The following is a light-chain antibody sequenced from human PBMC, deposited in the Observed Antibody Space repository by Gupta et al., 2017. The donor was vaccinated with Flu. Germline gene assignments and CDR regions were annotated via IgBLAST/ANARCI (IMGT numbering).Light chain of an antibody. Sequence: EIVLTHSPGTLSLSPGERATLSCRASQSVSSNYLAWYQQKPGQAPRLLIYGTTNRATGIPDRFSATLSGTDFTLTSSRLEPEDFAVYCCQQYSNSDTFGHGTKV. CDR1: QSVSSNY. V-gene: IGKV3-20*01. CDR3: QQYSNSDT. J-gene: IGKJ3*01. CDR2: GTT.